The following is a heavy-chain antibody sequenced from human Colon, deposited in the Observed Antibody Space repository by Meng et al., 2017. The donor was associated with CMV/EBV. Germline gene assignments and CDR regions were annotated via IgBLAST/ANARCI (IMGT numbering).Heavy chain of an antibody. J-gene: IGHJ4*02. Sequence: SGFIFSDYSMIWVRQAPGKGLEWVSSISRSSTYIYYADSVKGRFTISRDDAKNSLSLQMNSLRADDTAVYYCAREGTEERGYSYGDYWGQGSLVTVSS. CDR1: GFIFSDYS. CDR3: AREGTEERGYSYGDY. CDR2: ISRSSTYI. V-gene: IGHV3-21*01. D-gene: IGHD5-18*01.